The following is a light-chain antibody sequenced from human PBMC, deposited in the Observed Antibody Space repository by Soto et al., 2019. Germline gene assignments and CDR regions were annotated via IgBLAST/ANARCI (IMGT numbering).Light chain of an antibody. Sequence: DIVMTQSPLSLPVTPGEPASISCRSSQSLLHSNGYNYLDWYLQKPGQSPHLLIYLGSHRASGVPDRFSGSGSGTDFTLEISRVEAEDVGFYYCMQALQTPWTFGQGTKVDIK. CDR3: MQALQTPWT. CDR2: LGS. J-gene: IGKJ1*01. V-gene: IGKV2-28*01. CDR1: QSLLHSNGYNY.